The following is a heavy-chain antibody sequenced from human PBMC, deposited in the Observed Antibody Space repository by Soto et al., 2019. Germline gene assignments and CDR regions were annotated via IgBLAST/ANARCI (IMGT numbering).Heavy chain of an antibody. CDR3: ARGGGRYYMDV. J-gene: IGHJ6*03. V-gene: IGHV4-39*07. CDR2: INHSGST. Sequence: ASDTLSLTCTVSGGSISRSSYYWGCLRQPPGKGVEWIGGINHSGSTNCNPSLKSRVTISVDTSKNQFSLKLSSVTAADTAVYYCARGGGRYYMDVWDKGTTVTVSS. CDR1: GGSISRSSYY. D-gene: IGHD3-16*01.